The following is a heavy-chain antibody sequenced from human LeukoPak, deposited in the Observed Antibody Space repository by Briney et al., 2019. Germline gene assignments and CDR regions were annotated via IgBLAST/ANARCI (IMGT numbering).Heavy chain of an antibody. D-gene: IGHD3-10*01. Sequence: PGGSLRLSCAASGFTFDDYAMHWVRQAPGQGLEWVSAINWNSDDIHYADSVKGRFTISRDNAKNSLYLQMNSLRAEDTAFYHCAKDIGAQLWFGELFRSNYFDYWGQGTLVTVSS. CDR3: AKDIGAQLWFGELFRSNYFDY. J-gene: IGHJ4*02. CDR1: GFTFDDYA. V-gene: IGHV3-9*01. CDR2: INWNSDDI.